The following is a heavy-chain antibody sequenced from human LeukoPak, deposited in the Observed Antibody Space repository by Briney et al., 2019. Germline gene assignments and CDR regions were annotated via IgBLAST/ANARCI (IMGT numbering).Heavy chain of an antibody. D-gene: IGHD2-2*01. CDR1: GGSISSGSNY. CDR3: ARDHIVVVPAAIYNWFDP. J-gene: IGHJ5*02. CDR2: IYTSGST. V-gene: IGHV4-61*02. Sequence: TLSLTCTVSGGSISSGSNYWGWIRQPAGKGLEWIGRIYTSGSTNYNPSLKSPVTISVDTSKNQFSLKLSSVTAADTAVYYCARDHIVVVPAAIYNWFDPWGQGTLVTVSS.